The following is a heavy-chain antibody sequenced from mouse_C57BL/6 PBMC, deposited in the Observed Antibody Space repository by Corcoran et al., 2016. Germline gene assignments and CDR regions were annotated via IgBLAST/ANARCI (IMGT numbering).Heavy chain of an antibody. CDR3: ARFPRHYYVWYFDV. CDR1: GYTFTSYG. J-gene: IGHJ1*03. Sequence: QVQLQQSGAELARPGASVKLSCKASGYTFTSYGISWVKQRTGQSLEWIGEIYPRSGNTYYNEKFKGKATLTADKSSSTAYMELRSLTSEDSAVYFCARFPRHYYVWYFDVWGTGTTVTVSS. CDR2: IYPRSGNT. D-gene: IGHD2-1*01. V-gene: IGHV1-81*01.